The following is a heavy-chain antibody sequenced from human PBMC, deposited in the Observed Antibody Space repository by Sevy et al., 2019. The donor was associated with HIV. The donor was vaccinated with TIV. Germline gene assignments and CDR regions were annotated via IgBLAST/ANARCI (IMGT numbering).Heavy chain of an antibody. CDR3: ARDSXTRXXXXXX. D-gene: IGHD6-6*01. J-gene: IGHJ4*01. CDR1: GXXISXYF. V-gene: IGHV4-59*01. CDR2: IYXTXNT. Sequence: WETLSLTCSVSGXXISXYFWXWVRQSLGKXLEWIGNIYXTXNTDYSPSLKSRVTLSLDTSKSQFSLTLKSVTAADTAIYFXARDSXTRXXXXXXWGXXXLVTVSS.